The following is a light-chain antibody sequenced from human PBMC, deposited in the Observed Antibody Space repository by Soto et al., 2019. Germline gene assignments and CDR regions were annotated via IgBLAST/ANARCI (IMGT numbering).Light chain of an antibody. Sequence: QLVLTQPPSASGTPGQRVTISCSGGSSNIGSNSVNWYQQLPGTAPKLLIYSNIQRPSGVPDRFSGSKSGTSASLAISGLQSEDEADYYCAAWDDSLTGRVFGGGTKVTVL. V-gene: IGLV1-44*01. J-gene: IGLJ3*02. CDR1: SSNIGSNS. CDR2: SNI. CDR3: AAWDDSLTGRV.